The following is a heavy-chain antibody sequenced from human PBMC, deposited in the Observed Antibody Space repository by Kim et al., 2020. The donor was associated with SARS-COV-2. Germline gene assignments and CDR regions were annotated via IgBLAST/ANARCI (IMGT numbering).Heavy chain of an antibody. CDR1: GDSVSSNSAA. D-gene: IGHD5-12*01. Sequence: SQTLSLTCAISGDSVSSNSAAWNWIRQSPSRGLEWLGRTYYRSKWYNDYAVSVKSRITINPDTSKNQFSLQLNSVTPEDTAVYYCARGPKWLRSVRGAFDIWGQGTMVTVSS. V-gene: IGHV6-1*01. J-gene: IGHJ3*02. CDR3: ARGPKWLRSVRGAFDI. CDR2: TYYRSKWYN.